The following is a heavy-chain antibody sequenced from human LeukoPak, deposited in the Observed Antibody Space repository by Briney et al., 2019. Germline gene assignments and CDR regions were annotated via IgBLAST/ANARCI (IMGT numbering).Heavy chain of an antibody. CDR1: GGSFSGYY. Sequence: PSETLSLTCAVYGGSFSGYYWSWIRQPPGKGLEWIGEINHSGSTNYNPSLKSRVTISVDTSKNQFSLKLSSVTAADTAVYYCASRIAVAGTDLDYYYYYMDVWGKGTTVTVSS. CDR2: INHSGST. J-gene: IGHJ6*03. D-gene: IGHD6-19*01. V-gene: IGHV4-34*01. CDR3: ASRIAVAGTDLDYYYYYMDV.